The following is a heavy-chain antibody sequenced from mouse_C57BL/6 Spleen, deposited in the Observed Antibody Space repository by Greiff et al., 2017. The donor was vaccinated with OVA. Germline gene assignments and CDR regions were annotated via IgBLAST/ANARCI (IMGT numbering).Heavy chain of an antibody. Sequence: QVQLQQSGPELVKPGASVKISCKASGYSFTSYYIHWVKQRPGQGLEWIGWIYPGSGNTKYNEKFKGKATLTADTSSSTAYMQLSSLTSEDSAVYYCARGVYYGSSYGTGYAMDYWGQGTSVTVSS. D-gene: IGHD1-1*01. V-gene: IGHV1-66*01. J-gene: IGHJ4*01. CDR3: ARGVYYGSSYGTGYAMDY. CDR2: IYPGSGNT. CDR1: GYSFTSYY.